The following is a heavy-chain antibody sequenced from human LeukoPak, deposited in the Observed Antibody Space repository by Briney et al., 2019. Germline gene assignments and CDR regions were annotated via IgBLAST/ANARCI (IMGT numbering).Heavy chain of an antibody. CDR3: AKEKAGYCSSTSCFDGYDY. Sequence: PGGSLRLSCAASGFTFSSYAISWVRQAPGKGLEWVSAISGSGGSTYYADSAKGRFSISRDNSKNTLYLQLNSLRAEDTAVYYCAKEKAGYCSSTSCFDGYDYWGQGSLVTVSS. V-gene: IGHV3-23*01. J-gene: IGHJ4*02. D-gene: IGHD2-2*01. CDR1: GFTFSSYA. CDR2: ISGSGGST.